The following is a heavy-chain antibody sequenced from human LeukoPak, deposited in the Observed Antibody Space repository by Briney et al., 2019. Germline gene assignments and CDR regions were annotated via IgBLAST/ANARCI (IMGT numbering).Heavy chain of an antibody. J-gene: IGHJ3*02. CDR3: ARDEAGDLGAFDI. V-gene: IGHV3-21*01. CDR1: GFTFSSYN. D-gene: IGHD3-16*01. Sequence: PGGSLRLSCAASGFTFSSYNMNWVRQAPGKGLEWVSSISSSSTYIYYADSVKGRFTISRDNAKNSLSLQMNSLRAEDTAVYYYARDEAGDLGAFDIWGQGTMVTVSS. CDR2: ISSSSTYI.